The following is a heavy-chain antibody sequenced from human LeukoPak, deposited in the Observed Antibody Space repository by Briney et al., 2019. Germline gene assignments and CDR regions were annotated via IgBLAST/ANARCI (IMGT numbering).Heavy chain of an antibody. D-gene: IGHD6-19*01. CDR2: IYYSGST. J-gene: IGHJ5*02. CDR1: GDSISNYY. Sequence: PSETLSLTCTVSGDSISNYYWSWIRQPPGKGLEWIGYIYYSGSTNYNPSLKSRVTISVDTSKNQFSLKLSSVTAADTAVYYCAREYRQWLPPNGWFDPWGQGTLVTVSS. CDR3: AREYRQWLPPNGWFDP. V-gene: IGHV4-59*01.